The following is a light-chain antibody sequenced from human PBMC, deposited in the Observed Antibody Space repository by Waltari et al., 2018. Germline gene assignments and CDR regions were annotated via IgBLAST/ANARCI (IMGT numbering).Light chain of an antibody. V-gene: IGKV3-15*01. CDR2: GAS. CDR3: QQYNLWPWT. CDR1: RSVGTK. Sequence: PLPGRAMRSVGTKLAWYQQKPGQAPRLLIYGASTRATGIAARFSGSGSGTEFTLTISSLQSEDFAIYYCQQYNLWPWTFDQGTKVDIK. J-gene: IGKJ1*01.